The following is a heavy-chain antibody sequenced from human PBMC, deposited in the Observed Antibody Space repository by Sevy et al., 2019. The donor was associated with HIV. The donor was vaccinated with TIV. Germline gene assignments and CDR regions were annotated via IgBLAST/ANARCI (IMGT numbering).Heavy chain of an antibody. J-gene: IGHJ6*03. D-gene: IGHD3-3*01. CDR2: ISYDGSNK. V-gene: IGHV3-30*18. CDR1: GFTFSSYG. Sequence: GGSLRLSCAASGFTFSSYGMHWVRQAPGKGLEWVAVISYDGSNKYNAYSVKGGLTISRDNSKKTLYLQMNSLRAEDTAVYYCAKDSNDFWSGYRYYYYYYMDVWGKGTTVTVSS. CDR3: AKDSNDFWSGYRYYYYYYMDV.